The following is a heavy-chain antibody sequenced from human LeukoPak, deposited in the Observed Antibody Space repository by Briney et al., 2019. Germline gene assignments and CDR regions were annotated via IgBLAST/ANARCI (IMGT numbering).Heavy chain of an antibody. CDR2: IVLDGSNT. D-gene: IGHD2-2*01. CDR3: ATDIVGVPAPNY. CDR1: GFAFSNFG. V-gene: IGHV3-30*02. J-gene: IGHJ4*02. Sequence: GGSLRLSCAASGFAFSNFGMHWVRQAPGKGLEWVSFIVLDGSNTYYADSVRGRFTISRDNSKNTLYLQMNSLTAEDTALYFSATDIVGVPAPNYGGQGTLVTVSS.